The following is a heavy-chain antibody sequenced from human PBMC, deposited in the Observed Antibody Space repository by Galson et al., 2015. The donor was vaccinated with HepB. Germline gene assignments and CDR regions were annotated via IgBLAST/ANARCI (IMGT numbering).Heavy chain of an antibody. V-gene: IGHV7-4-1*02. Sequence: SVKVSCKASGYTFTSYAMNWVRQAPGQGLEWMGWINTNTGNPTYAQGFTGRFVFSLDTSVSTAYLQISSLKAEDTAVYYCARESGGGIAAAGTVWFDPWGQGTLVTVSS. CDR2: INTNTGNP. D-gene: IGHD6-13*01. J-gene: IGHJ5*02. CDR1: GYTFTSYA. CDR3: ARESGGGIAAAGTVWFDP.